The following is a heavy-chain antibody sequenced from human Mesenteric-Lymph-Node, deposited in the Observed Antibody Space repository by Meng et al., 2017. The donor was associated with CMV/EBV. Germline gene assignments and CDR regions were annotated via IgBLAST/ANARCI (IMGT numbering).Heavy chain of an antibody. CDR2: INHSGST. CDR1: GGYFSGSY. J-gene: IGHJ4*02. CDR3: ARSDSGSYI. D-gene: IGHD3-10*01. Sequence: QVQLQQWGAGLLKPSETLSLSCAVYGGYFSGSYWSWIRQPAGKGLEWIGEINHSGSTNYNPSLKSRVTISVDTSKNQFSLKLSSVTAADTAVYYCARSDSGSYIRGQGTLVTVSS. V-gene: IGHV4-34*01.